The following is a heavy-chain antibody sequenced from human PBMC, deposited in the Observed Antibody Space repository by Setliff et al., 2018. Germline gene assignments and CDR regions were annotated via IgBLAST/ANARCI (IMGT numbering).Heavy chain of an antibody. J-gene: IGHJ5*02. D-gene: IGHD3-10*01. Sequence: SETLSLTCNVSGASISTTYYYWDWIRQSPEKGLEWIGTIYQNGITYYNPSVKSRVTISVDKSKNQFSLSLRSVTAADTAVYYCATDGPVLNGDYISWGQGTLVTVSS. CDR3: ATDGPVLNGDYIS. V-gene: IGHV4-39*07. CDR2: IYQNGIT. CDR1: GASISTTYYY.